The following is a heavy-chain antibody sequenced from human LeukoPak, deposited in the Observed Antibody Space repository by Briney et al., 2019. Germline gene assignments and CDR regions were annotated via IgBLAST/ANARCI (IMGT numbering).Heavy chain of an antibody. CDR3: ARDREQQLDFDY. D-gene: IGHD6-13*01. J-gene: IGHJ4*02. V-gene: IGHV3-21*01. Sequence: GGSLRLSCTASVLTVGSNCMTWVRQAPGKGLEWVSSISSSSSYIYYADSVKGRFTISRDNAKNSLYLQMNSLRAEDTAVYYCARDREQQLDFDYWGQGTLVTVSS. CDR2: ISSSSSYI. CDR1: VLTVGSNC.